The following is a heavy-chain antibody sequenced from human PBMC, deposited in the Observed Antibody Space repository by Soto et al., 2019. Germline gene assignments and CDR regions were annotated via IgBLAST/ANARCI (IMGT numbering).Heavy chain of an antibody. V-gene: IGHV3-74*01. CDR1: GFTFSSYW. J-gene: IGHJ6*02. D-gene: IGHD3-3*02. CDR2: INGDGSST. CDR3: ARGISPLSGMDV. Sequence: GGSLRLSCAASGFTFSSYWMHWVRQAPGKGLVWVSRINGDGSSTSYADSVKGRFTISRDNAKNTLYLQMNSLRAEDTAVYHCARGISPLSGMDVWGQGTTGTVSS.